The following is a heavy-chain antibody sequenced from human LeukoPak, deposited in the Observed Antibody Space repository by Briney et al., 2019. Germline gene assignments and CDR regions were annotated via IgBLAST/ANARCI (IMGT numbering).Heavy chain of an antibody. CDR2: ISYDGSNK. CDR3: ARQKVVVVPAAYYYYYYGMDV. V-gene: IGHV3-30-3*01. Sequence: GGSLRLSCAASGFTFSSYAMHWVRQAPGKGLEWVAVISYDGSNKYYADSVKGRFTISRDNSKNTLYLQMNSLRAEDTAVYYCARQKVVVVPAAYYYYYYGMDVWGQGTTVTVSS. D-gene: IGHD2-2*01. CDR1: GFTFSSYA. J-gene: IGHJ6*02.